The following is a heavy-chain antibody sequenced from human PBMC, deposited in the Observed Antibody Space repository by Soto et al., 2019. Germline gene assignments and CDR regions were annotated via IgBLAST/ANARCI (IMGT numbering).Heavy chain of an antibody. CDR2: ISGNGDNT. CDR3: ASVGTTAVPGVIILHSYIDY. J-gene: IGHJ4*01. V-gene: IGHV3-23*01. D-gene: IGHD3-10*01. CDR1: GFTFSNYA. Sequence: EVQLLESGGGLVQPGGSLRLSCAASGFTFSNYAMHWIRQAPGKGLEWISTISGNGDNTYYADSVKGRFTISRDNSKNTPFLQLNSLRAADSAIYYCASVGTTAVPGVIILHSYIDYWGPGILVTVSS.